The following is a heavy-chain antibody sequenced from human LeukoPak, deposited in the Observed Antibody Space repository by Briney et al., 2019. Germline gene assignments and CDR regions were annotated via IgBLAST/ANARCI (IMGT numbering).Heavy chain of an antibody. D-gene: IGHD5-24*01. CDR3: ARHERDASLDHALDI. CDR2: IYYSGTT. J-gene: IGHJ3*02. V-gene: IGHV4-59*08. CDR1: GGSISSYY. Sequence: TSETLSLTCTVSGGSISSYYWSWIRQAPGKGLESIGYIYYSGTTSYNPSLKSRVTVLVDTSKNQFSLKLNSVSAADTAVYYCARHERDASLDHALDIWGQGTMVTVSS.